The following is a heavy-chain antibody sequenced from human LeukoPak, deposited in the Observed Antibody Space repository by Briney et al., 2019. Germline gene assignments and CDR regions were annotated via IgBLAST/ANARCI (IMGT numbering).Heavy chain of an antibody. D-gene: IGHD6-19*01. J-gene: IGHJ5*01. CDR3: ATKQWLAPPPDS. V-gene: IGHV3-74*01. CDR1: GFTFSKYW. CDR2: INTDGTVT. Sequence: GGSLRLSCAASGFTFSKYWMLWVRHAPGKGREGVSRINTDGTVTTYADSVKGRFTISRDRADNTMFLQINRVRDEDTAVYYCATKQWLAPPPDSWGQGTPVPLPP.